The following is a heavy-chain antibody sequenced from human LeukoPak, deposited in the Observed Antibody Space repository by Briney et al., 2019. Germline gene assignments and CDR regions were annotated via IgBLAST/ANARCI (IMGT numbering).Heavy chain of an antibody. CDR3: ARGQDYGGKRNWFAP. CDR1: GGSISSGGYY. V-gene: IGHV4-31*03. J-gene: IGHJ5*02. CDR2: IFYSGST. Sequence: SETLSLTCTVSGGSISSGGYYWSWIRQHPGRGLEWIGYIFYSGSTFCNPSLKSRVTISVDTSKNQFSLKLSSVTAADTAAYYCARGQDYGGKRNWFAPWGQGTLVTVSS. D-gene: IGHD4-23*01.